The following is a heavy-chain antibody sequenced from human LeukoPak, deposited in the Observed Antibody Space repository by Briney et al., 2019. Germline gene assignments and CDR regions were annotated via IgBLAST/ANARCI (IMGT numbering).Heavy chain of an antibody. D-gene: IGHD3-16*02. V-gene: IGHV3-53*01. CDR2: IYSGGTT. CDR1: GFTFSSYW. J-gene: IGHJ3*01. CDR3: ARVLTLSGGAFDL. Sequence: PGGSLRLSCAASGFTFSSYWMYWVLQAPGKGLVWVSVIYSGGTTHYAGSVKGRFTISRDNSKNTVHLQMNSLSAEDTAVYYCARVLTLSGGAFDLWGQGTMVTVSS.